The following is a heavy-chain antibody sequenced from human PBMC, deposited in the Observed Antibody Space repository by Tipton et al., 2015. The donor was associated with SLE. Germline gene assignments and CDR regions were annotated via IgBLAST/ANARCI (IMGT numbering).Heavy chain of an antibody. J-gene: IGHJ4*02. D-gene: IGHD3-3*01. Sequence: TLSLTCAVYGGSFSGYYWSWIRQPPGKGLEWIGEINHSGSTNYNPSLKSRVTIAVDTSKNQFSLKLSSVTAADTAVYYCARAYPYDFWSGSLDYWGQGTLVTVSS. V-gene: IGHV4-34*01. CDR1: GGSFSGYY. CDR2: INHSGST. CDR3: ARAYPYDFWSGSLDY.